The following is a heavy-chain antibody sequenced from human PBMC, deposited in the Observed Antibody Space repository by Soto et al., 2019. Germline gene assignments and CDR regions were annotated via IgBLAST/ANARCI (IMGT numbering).Heavy chain of an antibody. D-gene: IGHD3-10*01. V-gene: IGHV3-53*01. J-gene: IGHJ3*02. CDR2: IYSGGST. CDR3: ARDQGDYGSGSYALDI. Sequence: GGSLRLSCAASGFTVSSNYMSWVRQAPGKGLEWVSVIYSGGSTYYAGSVKGRFTITRDNSKNTLYLQMNSPRAGEKAVYYWARDQGDYGSGSYALDIWGQGKMVTFSS. CDR1: GFTVSSNY.